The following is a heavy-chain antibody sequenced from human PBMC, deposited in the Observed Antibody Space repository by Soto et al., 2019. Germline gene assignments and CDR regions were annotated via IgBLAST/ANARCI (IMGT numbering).Heavy chain of an antibody. Sequence: ASVKVSCKASGYSFTSYGISWVRQAPGQGLEWMGWVSGYTFDTIYVQKFQGRVTMTTDTSTSTAHMELRSLRSDDTAVYYCARAWVGKHPRFDPWGQGTLVTVSS. D-gene: IGHD1-26*01. V-gene: IGHV1-18*01. J-gene: IGHJ5*02. CDR3: ARAWVGKHPRFDP. CDR1: GYSFTSYG. CDR2: VSGYTFDT.